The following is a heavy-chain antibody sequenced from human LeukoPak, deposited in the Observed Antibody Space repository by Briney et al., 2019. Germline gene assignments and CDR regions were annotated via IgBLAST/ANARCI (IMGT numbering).Heavy chain of an antibody. CDR2: ISAYNGNT. D-gene: IGHD6-13*01. Sequence: GASVKVSCKASGYTFTSYGISWVRQALGQGLEWMGWISAYNGNTNYAQKLQGRVTMTTDTSTSTAYMELRSLRSDDTAVYYCARAYSSSWYRTSAFDIWGQGTMVTVSS. V-gene: IGHV1-18*01. CDR1: GYTFTSYG. CDR3: ARAYSSSWYRTSAFDI. J-gene: IGHJ3*02.